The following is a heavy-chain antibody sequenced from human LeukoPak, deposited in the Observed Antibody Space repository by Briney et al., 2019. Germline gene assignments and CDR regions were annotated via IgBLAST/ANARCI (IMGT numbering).Heavy chain of an antibody. CDR2: IYSNGIT. J-gene: IGHJ2*01. D-gene: IGHD3-22*01. CDR1: GGSIFSYY. Sequence: SETLSLTCTVSGGSIFSYYFNWIRQPPGKGLEWIGYIYSNGITNYNPSLRSRGTISIATSNNQFSLRLRSVTAADTAIYYCARRAYYDTSGYYPASGYFDLWGRGTLVTVSS. V-gene: IGHV4-4*08. CDR3: ARRAYYDTSGYYPASGYFDL.